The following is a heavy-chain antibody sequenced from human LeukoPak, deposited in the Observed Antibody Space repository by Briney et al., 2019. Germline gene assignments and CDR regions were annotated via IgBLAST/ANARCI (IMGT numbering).Heavy chain of an antibody. V-gene: IGHV1-2*02. CDR1: GYTFTGYY. Sequence: ASVKVSCKASGYTFTGYYMHWVRQAPGQGLEWMGWINPNSGGTNYAQKFQGRVTMTRDTSISTAYMELSRLRSDDTAVYYCAREPQIAVAGTETYYYYGMDVWGQGTRSPSP. CDR3: AREPQIAVAGTETYYYYGMDV. J-gene: IGHJ6*02. D-gene: IGHD6-19*01. CDR2: INPNSGGT.